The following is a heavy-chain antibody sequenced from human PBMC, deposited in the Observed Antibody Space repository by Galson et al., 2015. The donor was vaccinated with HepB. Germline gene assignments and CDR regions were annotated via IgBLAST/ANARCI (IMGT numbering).Heavy chain of an antibody. CDR3: ARDWGSGSYRYDAFDI. CDR1: GFTFTSYA. Sequence: SCAASGFTFTSYAMHWVRQAPGQRLEWMGWINAGNGNTKYSQKFQGRVTITRDASASTAYMELSSLRSEDTAVYYCARDWGSGSYRYDAFDIWGQGTIVTVSS. J-gene: IGHJ3*02. D-gene: IGHD3-10*01. CDR2: INAGNGNT. V-gene: IGHV1-3*01.